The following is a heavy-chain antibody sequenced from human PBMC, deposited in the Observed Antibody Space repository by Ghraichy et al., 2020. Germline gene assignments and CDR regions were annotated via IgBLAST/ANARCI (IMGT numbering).Heavy chain of an antibody. CDR3: AKDYDAHCGGECSFFDY. D-gene: IGHD2-21*01. CDR1: GFTFRSYG. CDR2: TSYDGSNK. V-gene: IGHV3-30*18. Sequence: LSLTCAASGFTFRSYGMHWVRQAPGKGLEWVALTSYDGSNKYYADSVKGRFTISRDNSKNTLYLQMDSLRAEDTAVYYCAKDYDAHCGGECSFFDYWGQGTLVTGSS. J-gene: IGHJ4*02.